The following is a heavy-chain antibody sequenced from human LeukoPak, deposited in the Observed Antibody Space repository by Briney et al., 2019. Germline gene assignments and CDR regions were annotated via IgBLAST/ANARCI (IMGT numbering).Heavy chain of an antibody. CDR3: ARGRRSIVATVFDY. CDR1: GFTFDDYG. J-gene: IGHJ4*02. Sequence: GGSLRLSCAASGFTFDDYGMSWVRQAPGKGLEWVSGINWNGGSTGYADSMKGRFTISRDNAKNSLYLQMNSLRAEDTALYYCARGRRSIVATVFDYWGQGTLVTVSS. CDR2: INWNGGST. D-gene: IGHD5-12*01. V-gene: IGHV3-20*04.